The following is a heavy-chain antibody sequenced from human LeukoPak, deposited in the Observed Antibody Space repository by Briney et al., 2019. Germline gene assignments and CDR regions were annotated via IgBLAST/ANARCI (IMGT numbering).Heavy chain of an antibody. CDR1: GYTFTCYY. J-gene: IGHJ5*02. D-gene: IGHD2-15*01. CDR3: ARERSRIVVVVAANWFDP. Sequence: ASVKVSCKASGYTFTCYYMHWVRQAPGQGLEWMGRINPNSGGTNYAQKFQGRVTMTRDTSISTAYMELSRLRSDDTAVYYCARERSRIVVVVAANWFDPRGQGTLVTVSS. CDR2: INPNSGGT. V-gene: IGHV1-2*06.